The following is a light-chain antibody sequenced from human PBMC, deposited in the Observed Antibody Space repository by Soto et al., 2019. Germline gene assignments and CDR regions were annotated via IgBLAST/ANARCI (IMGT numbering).Light chain of an antibody. CDR1: SSDVGGYNY. CDR2: EVS. V-gene: IGLV2-14*01. Sequence: QSALTQPASVSGSPGQSITISCTGTSSDVGGYNYVSWYQQHPGKAPKLMIFEVSNRPSGVSNRFSGSKSGNTASLTISGLPDEDEDDYYCRSYTSSSTLVFGGGTKLTVL. CDR3: RSYTSSSTLV. J-gene: IGLJ3*02.